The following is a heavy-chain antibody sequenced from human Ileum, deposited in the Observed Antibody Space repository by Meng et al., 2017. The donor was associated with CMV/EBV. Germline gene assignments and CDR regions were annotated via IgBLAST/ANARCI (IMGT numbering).Heavy chain of an antibody. Sequence: SGFTFRTYEMNWVRQSPGKGLEWVSSITSSGSNIYYADSLKGRFAISRDNAKNSLHLRIDGLRPEDTAVYYCARKSPSPVAARHFDFWGQGALVTVSS. D-gene: IGHD6-6*01. CDR1: GFTFRTYE. J-gene: IGHJ4*02. CDR2: ITSSGSNI. CDR3: ARKSPSPVAARHFDF. V-gene: IGHV3-21*01.